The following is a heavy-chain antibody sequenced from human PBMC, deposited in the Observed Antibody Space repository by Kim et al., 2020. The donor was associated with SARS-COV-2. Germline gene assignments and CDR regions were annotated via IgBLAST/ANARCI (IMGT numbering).Heavy chain of an antibody. V-gene: IGHV3-33*05. CDR1: GFTFSSYG. CDR2: ISYDGSNK. CDR3: ARDSYYYGSGSYYLVY. D-gene: IGHD3-10*01. Sequence: GGSLRLSCAASGFTFSSYGMHWVRQAPGKGLEWVAVISYDGSNKYYADSVKGRFTISRDNSKNTLYLQMNSLRAEDTAVYYCARDSYYYGSGSYYLVYWG. J-gene: IGHJ4*01.